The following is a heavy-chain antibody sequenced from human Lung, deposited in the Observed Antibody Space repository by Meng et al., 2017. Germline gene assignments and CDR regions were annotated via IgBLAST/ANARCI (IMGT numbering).Heavy chain of an antibody. CDR3: ARRGLWLDPQNFDY. CDR2: IYHSGGT. Sequence: QVQWHGSGSGSGAPSVSLALTCAVSCGSISSGQWLSWVPQTPGKGLEWIGDIYHSGGTNNNPSLKSRVTISVDKSKNQFSLKLSSVTAADTAVYYCARRGLWLDPQNFDYWGQGTLVTVSS. J-gene: IGHJ4*02. V-gene: IGHV4-4*02. CDR1: CGSISSGQW. D-gene: IGHD6-19*01.